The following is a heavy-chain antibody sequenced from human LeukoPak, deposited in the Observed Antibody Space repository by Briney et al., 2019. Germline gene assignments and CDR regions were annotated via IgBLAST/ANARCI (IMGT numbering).Heavy chain of an antibody. Sequence: GGSLTLSCAASGFTVSSNYMSWVRQAPGKGLEWVSITYSGGSTFYADSVKGRFTISRDNSKNTLYLQMNSLRAEDTAVYYCARGGSYLSAFDIWGQGTMVTVSS. CDR1: GFTVSSNY. V-gene: IGHV3-53*01. CDR3: ARGGSYLSAFDI. D-gene: IGHD1-26*01. CDR2: TYSGGST. J-gene: IGHJ3*02.